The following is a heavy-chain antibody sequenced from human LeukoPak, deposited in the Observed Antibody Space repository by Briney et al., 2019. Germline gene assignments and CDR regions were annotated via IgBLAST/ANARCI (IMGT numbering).Heavy chain of an antibody. CDR3: TRRPYSSSWYYFDY. Sequence: SGGSLRLSCAASGFTFSSYSMNWVRQAPGKGLEWVSSISSSSSYIYYADSVKGRFTISRDNARNSLYLQMNSLRAEDTAVYYCTRRPYSSSWYYFDYWGQGTLVTVSS. CDR2: ISSSSSYI. D-gene: IGHD6-13*01. J-gene: IGHJ4*02. CDR1: GFTFSSYS. V-gene: IGHV3-21*01.